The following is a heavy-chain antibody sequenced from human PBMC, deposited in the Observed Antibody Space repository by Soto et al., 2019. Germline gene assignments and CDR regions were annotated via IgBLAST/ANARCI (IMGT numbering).Heavy chain of an antibody. D-gene: IGHD6-13*01. CDR3: ARGSLYSSSFDY. CDR2: IYYSGST. J-gene: IGHJ4*02. Sequence: QVQLQESGPGLVKPSETLSLTCTVSGGSVSSGSYYWSWIRQPPGKGLEWIGYIYYSGSTNYNPSLKSRVPISVDTSKNQFSLKLSSVTAADTAVYYCARGSLYSSSFDYWGQGTLVTVSS. CDR1: GGSVSSGSYY. V-gene: IGHV4-61*01.